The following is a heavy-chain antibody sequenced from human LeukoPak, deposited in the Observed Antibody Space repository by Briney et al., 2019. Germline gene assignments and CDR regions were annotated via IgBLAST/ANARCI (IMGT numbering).Heavy chain of an antibody. J-gene: IGHJ6*02. Sequence: GGSLRLSCAASGFTFSDYNMNWVRQAPGKGLEWVSYITNGGSTIHHADPVEGRFTISMDNAKKTLYLQTNSLRAEDTAVYYCARSIGLTGGGVDVWGQGTTVTVSS. D-gene: IGHD3-9*01. CDR1: GFTFSDYN. V-gene: IGHV3-11*01. CDR2: ITNGGSTI. CDR3: ARSIGLTGGGVDV.